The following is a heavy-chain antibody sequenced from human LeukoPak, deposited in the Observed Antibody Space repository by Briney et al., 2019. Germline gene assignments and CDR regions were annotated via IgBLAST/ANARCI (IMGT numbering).Heavy chain of an antibody. J-gene: IGHJ5*02. V-gene: IGHV4-39*01. D-gene: IGHD3-3*01. Sequence: SETLSLTCTVSGGSISSSSYYWGWIRQPPGKGLEWIGSIYYSGSTYYNPSLKSRVTISVDTSKNQFSLKLSSVTAADTAVYYCARLSSGYDFWSGYLNWFDPWGQGTLVTVSS. CDR3: ARLSSGYDFWSGYLNWFDP. CDR1: GGSISSSSYY. CDR2: IYYSGST.